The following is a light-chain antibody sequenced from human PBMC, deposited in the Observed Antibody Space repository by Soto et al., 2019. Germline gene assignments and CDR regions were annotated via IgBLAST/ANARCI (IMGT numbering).Light chain of an antibody. J-gene: IGKJ1*01. V-gene: IGKV3-20*01. Sequence: DIVLTQSPGTLSLSPGERAPLSCRASQSVSSNLAWYPQKPGQAPRLLIYGASTRATGIPDRFSGSGSGTDFTLTISRLEPEDFAVYYCQQFGSAPEGTFGQGTKVDIK. CDR1: QSVSSN. CDR2: GAS. CDR3: QQFGSAPEGT.